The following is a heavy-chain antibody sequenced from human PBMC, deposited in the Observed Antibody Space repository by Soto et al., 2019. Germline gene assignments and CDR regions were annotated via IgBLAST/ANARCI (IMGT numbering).Heavy chain of an antibody. CDR2: IYPGDSDT. D-gene: IGHD4-17*01. CDR1: GYSFTNCW. V-gene: IGHV5-51*01. CDR3: ARRMMTTEYFDY. J-gene: IGHJ4*02. Sequence: HGESLKISCKGSGYSFTNCWIGWVRQMPGKDLEWMGIIYPGDSDTRYSPSFQGQVTISADKSISTAYLQWSSLKASDTAMYFCARRMMTTEYFDYWGQGTLVTVSS.